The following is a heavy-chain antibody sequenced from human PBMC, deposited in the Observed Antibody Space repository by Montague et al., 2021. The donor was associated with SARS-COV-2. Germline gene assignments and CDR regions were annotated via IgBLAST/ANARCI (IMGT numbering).Heavy chain of an antibody. V-gene: IGHV2-70*11. J-gene: IGHJ6*02. CDR2: IDWDGDK. Sequence: WLARIDWDGDKYYNTSLKSRLTISKDTSKNLVVLTMTNMDPVDTATYYCARGPSATYYYNGVDVWGRGTTVKVSS. CDR3: ARGPSATYYYNGVDV.